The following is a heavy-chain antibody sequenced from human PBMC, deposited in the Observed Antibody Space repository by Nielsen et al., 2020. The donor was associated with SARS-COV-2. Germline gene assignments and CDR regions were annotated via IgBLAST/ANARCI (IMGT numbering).Heavy chain of an antibody. D-gene: IGHD3-10*01. J-gene: IGHJ6*02. CDR1: GYTFTTYW. V-gene: IGHV5-51*01. CDR3: AKEGRDDSGTERRGMDV. Sequence: KVSCKASGYTFTTYWIGWVRQMPGKGLEWMGVIYPDDSDTRYSPSFQGQVTISADKSISTIYLQWRSLKASDSAMYYCAKEGRDDSGTERRGMDVWGRGTTVTVSS. CDR2: IYPDDSDT.